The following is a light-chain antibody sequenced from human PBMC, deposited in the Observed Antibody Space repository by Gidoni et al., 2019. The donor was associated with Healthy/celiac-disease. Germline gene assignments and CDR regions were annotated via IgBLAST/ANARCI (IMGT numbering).Light chain of an antibody. CDR2: GAS. CDR3: QQYGSSPLA. J-gene: IGKJ5*01. CDR1: QSVSSSY. V-gene: IGKV3-20*01. Sequence: QSPGTLSLSPGERATLSCRASQSVSSSYLAWYQQKPGQAPRLLIYGASSRATGIPDRFSGSGSGTDFTLTISRLEPEDFAVYYCQQYGSSPLAFGQGTRLEIK.